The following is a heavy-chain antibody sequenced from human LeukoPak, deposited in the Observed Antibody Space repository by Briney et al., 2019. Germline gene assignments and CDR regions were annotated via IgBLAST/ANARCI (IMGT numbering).Heavy chain of an antibody. CDR2: ISVSGGST. CDR3: AKDRAGYSSSSDY. Sequence: PGGSLRLSCAASGFTFSSYAMSWVRQAPGKGLEWVSAISVSGGSTYYADSVKGRFTMSRDNSKNTLYLQMNSLRAEDTAVYYCAKDRAGYSSSSDYWGRGTLVTVSS. J-gene: IGHJ4*02. CDR1: GFTFSSYA. D-gene: IGHD6-6*01. V-gene: IGHV3-23*01.